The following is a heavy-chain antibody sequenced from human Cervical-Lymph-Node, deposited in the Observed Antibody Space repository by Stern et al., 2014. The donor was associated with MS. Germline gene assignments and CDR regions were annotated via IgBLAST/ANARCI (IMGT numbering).Heavy chain of an antibody. V-gene: IGHV3-64D*06. D-gene: IGHD3-22*01. CDR2: ISSNGGST. J-gene: IGHJ4*02. Sequence: EVQLEESGGGLVQPGGSLRLSCSASGFTFSSYAMHWVRQAPGKGLEYVSAISSNGGSTYYADSVKGRFTISRDNSKNTLYLQMSSLRAEDTAVYYCVKPHYDSSGYYDYWGQGTLVTVSS. CDR3: VKPHYDSSGYYDY. CDR1: GFTFSSYA.